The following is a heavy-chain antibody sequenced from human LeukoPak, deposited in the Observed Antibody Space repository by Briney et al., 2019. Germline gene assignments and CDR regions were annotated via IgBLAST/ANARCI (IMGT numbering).Heavy chain of an antibody. V-gene: IGHV3-33*01. CDR3: ARVGSGSYQGRGTFDY. CDR1: GFTFSNYG. CDR2: IWYDGSNG. J-gene: IGHJ4*02. Sequence: PGRSLRLSCAASGFTFSNYGMHWVRQAPGKGLEWVAVIWYDGSNGYYADSVKGRFTISRDNSKNTLYLQMNSLRAEDTAVYYCARVGSGSYQGRGTFDYWGQGTLVTVSS. D-gene: IGHD1-26*01.